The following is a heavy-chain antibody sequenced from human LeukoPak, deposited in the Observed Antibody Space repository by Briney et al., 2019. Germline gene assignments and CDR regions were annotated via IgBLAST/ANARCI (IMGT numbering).Heavy chain of an antibody. CDR1: GFTFSSYS. CDR3: ARESGGYCSTASCYKGYFDY. V-gene: IGHV3-21*01. J-gene: IGHJ4*02. Sequence: GGSLRLSCAASGFTFSSYSMNWVRQAPGKGLEWVSSIVSSGSYIYYADSVKGRFTISRDNAKNPLYLQMNSLRAEDTAVYYCARESGGYCSTASCYKGYFDYWGQGTLVTVSS. D-gene: IGHD2-2*02. CDR2: IVSSGSYI.